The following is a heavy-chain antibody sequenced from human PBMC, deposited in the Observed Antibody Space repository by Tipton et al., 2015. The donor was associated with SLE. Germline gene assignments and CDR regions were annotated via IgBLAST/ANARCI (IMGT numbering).Heavy chain of an antibody. CDR2: ISRMSTDI. J-gene: IGHJ4*02. CDR3: VPRGGQDY. Sequence: SLRLSCVASEFSFSSYNMNWVRPAPGKGLEWVSSISRMSTDIFYADSVRGRFTVSRDNAKNSLFLQMNSLRVEDTAVYYCVPRGGQDYWGQGTLVTVSS. CDR1: EFSFSSYN. D-gene: IGHD3-10*01. V-gene: IGHV3-21*03.